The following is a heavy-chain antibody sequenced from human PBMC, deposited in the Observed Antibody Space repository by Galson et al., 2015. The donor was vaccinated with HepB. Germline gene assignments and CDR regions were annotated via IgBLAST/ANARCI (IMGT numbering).Heavy chain of an antibody. CDR2: IKQDGSDI. V-gene: IGHV3-7*03. J-gene: IGHJ4*02. D-gene: IGHD2-21*01. CDR1: RFTITTLW. CDR3: VKACRGGGNCFYFQS. Sequence: SLRLSCAGSRFTITTLWMAWVRQAPGKGLEWVANIKQDGSDIRYLDSVKGRFTISRDNGDNLLYLQMNSLRVEDTAVYYCVKACRGGGNCFYFQSWGQGTLVTVSS.